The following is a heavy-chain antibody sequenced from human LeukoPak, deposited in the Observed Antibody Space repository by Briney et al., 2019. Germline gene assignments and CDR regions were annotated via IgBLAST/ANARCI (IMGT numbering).Heavy chain of an antibody. Sequence: SETLSLTCTVSGYSISSGYYWGWIRQPPGKGLEWIGSIYHSGSTYYNPSLKSRVTISVDTSKNQFSLKLSSVTAADTAVYYCARLVRGSSWYYFDYWGQGTLVTVSS. J-gene: IGHJ4*02. CDR2: IYHSGST. D-gene: IGHD6-13*01. V-gene: IGHV4-38-2*02. CDR1: GYSISSGYY. CDR3: ARLVRGSSWYYFDY.